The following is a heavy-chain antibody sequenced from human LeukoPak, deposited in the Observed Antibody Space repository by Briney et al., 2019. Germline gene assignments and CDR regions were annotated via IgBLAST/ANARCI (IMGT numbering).Heavy chain of an antibody. J-gene: IGHJ4*02. CDR2: ISGSGGST. Sequence: GGSLRLSCAASGFTFSSYGMSWVRQAPGKGLEWVSAISGSGGSTYYADSVKGRFTISRDNSKNTLYLQMNSLRAEDTAVYYCAMRDSSGYFFPFDYWGQGTLVTVSS. D-gene: IGHD3-22*01. V-gene: IGHV3-23*01. CDR3: AMRDSSGYFFPFDY. CDR1: GFTFSSYG.